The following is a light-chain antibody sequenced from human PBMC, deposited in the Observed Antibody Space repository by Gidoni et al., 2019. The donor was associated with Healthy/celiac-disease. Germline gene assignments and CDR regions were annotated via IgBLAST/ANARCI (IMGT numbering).Light chain of an antibody. Sequence: QYVLTQPPSVSGAPGQRVTISCTGSSSNIGAGYDVHWYQQHPGTAPKLLIYGNSNRPSGFPDRFSGSNSGTSASLAITGLQAEDEADYYCQSYDSSLSGYVFGTGTKVTVL. J-gene: IGLJ1*01. CDR2: GNS. CDR1: SSNIGAGYD. V-gene: IGLV1-40*01. CDR3: QSYDSSLSGYV.